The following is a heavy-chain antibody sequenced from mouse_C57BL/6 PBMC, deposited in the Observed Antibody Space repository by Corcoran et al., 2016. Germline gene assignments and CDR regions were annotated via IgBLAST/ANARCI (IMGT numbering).Heavy chain of an antibody. V-gene: IGHV1-80*01. D-gene: IGHD4-1*01. CDR1: GYAFSSYW. J-gene: IGHJ2*01. CDR2: IYPGDGDT. Sequence: QVQLQQSGAELVKPGASVKISCKASGYAFSSYWMNWVKQRPGKGLEWIGQIYPGDGDTNYNGKFKGKATLTADKSSSTAYMQLSSLTSEDSAVYFCARGPPNLYFDYWGQGTTLTVSS. CDR3: ARGPPNLYFDY.